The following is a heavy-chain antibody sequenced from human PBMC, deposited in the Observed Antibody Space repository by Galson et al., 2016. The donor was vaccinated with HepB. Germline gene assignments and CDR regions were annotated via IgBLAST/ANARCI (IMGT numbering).Heavy chain of an antibody. D-gene: IGHD1-26*01. Sequence: SVKVSCKASGYTFTSHSITWVRQAPGQGLEWMGWISGYNGNTDYAHNVQGRVTMTTDTSTSTAYMELRSLRSDDTAVYYCARVGSAGSYKGRSSDIWGRGTLVTVSS. CDR1: GYTFTSHS. CDR3: ARVGSAGSYKGRSSDI. J-gene: IGHJ3*02. CDR2: ISGYNGNT. V-gene: IGHV1-18*04.